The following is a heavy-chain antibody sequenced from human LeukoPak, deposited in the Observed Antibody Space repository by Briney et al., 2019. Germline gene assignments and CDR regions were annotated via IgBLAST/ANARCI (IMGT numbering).Heavy chain of an antibody. D-gene: IGHD6-13*01. CDR1: GGSISSGGYY. CDR3: ARDDIAAAGIVDY. Sequence: SETLFLTCTVSGGSISSGGYYWSWIRQHPGKGLEWIGYIYYSGSTYYNPSLKSRVTISVDTSKNQFSLKLSSVTAADTAVYYCARDDIAAAGIVDYWGQGTLVTVSS. J-gene: IGHJ4*02. V-gene: IGHV4-31*03. CDR2: IYYSGST.